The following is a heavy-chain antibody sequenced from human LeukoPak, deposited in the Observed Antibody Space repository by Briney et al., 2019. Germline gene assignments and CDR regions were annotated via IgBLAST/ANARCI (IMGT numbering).Heavy chain of an antibody. D-gene: IGHD2-2*01. CDR3: ARSSPHCSSTSCSTLAFGY. Sequence: GGSLRLSCAASGFTFKLYWMHWVRQVPGKAPVWVSRINDDGSDTRYADSVEGRFTISRDNSKNTLYLQMNSLRPEDTAVYYCARSSPHCSSTSCSTLAFGYWGQGTLVTVSS. J-gene: IGHJ4*02. CDR2: INDDGSDT. V-gene: IGHV3-74*01. CDR1: GFTFKLYW.